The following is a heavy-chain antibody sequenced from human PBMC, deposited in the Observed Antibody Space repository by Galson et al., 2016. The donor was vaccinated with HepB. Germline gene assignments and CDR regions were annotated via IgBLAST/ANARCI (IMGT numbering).Heavy chain of an antibody. V-gene: IGHV3-21*06. Sequence: SLRLSCAASGFTFSDFDLNWVRQAPGKGLEWVSSVTSGSASIKYADSVKGRFTNSRDNGKNSLYLQMNSLRTTDTAVYYCARVGPDTSMTYFDFWGQGTLVTVSS. CDR2: VTSGSASI. J-gene: IGHJ4*02. D-gene: IGHD5-18*01. CDR3: ARVGPDTSMTYFDF. CDR1: GFTFSDFD.